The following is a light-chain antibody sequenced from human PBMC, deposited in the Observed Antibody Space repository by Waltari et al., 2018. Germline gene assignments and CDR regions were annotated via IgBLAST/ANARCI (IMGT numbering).Light chain of an antibody. V-gene: IGKV3-20*01. CDR3: QHYVRLPAT. Sequence: EIVLTQSPGTLSLSPGERATLSCRACRSLSRALAWYQQKPGQAPRLLIYDASRRATGIPDRFSGSGSGTDFSLTITRLEPEDFAVYYCQHYVRLPATFGQGTKVEIK. CDR1: RSLSRA. J-gene: IGKJ1*01. CDR2: DAS.